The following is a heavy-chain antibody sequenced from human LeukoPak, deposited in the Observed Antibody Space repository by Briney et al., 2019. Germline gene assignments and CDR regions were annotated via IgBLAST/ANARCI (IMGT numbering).Heavy chain of an antibody. J-gene: IGHJ5*02. CDR2: IYSGGST. D-gene: IGHD3-3*01. Sequence: GGSLRLSCAASGFTVSSNYMSWVRQAPGKGLEWVSVIYSGGSTYYADSVKGRFTISRDNSKNTLYLQMNSLRAEDTAVYYCAKEGVRFLEWLPYNWFDPWGQGTLVTVSS. CDR3: AKEGVRFLEWLPYNWFDP. CDR1: GFTVSSNY. V-gene: IGHV3-53*01.